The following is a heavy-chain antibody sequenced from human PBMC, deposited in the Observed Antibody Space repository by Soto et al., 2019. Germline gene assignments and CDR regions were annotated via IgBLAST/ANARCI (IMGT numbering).Heavy chain of an antibody. CDR2: ISFDGSSE. V-gene: IGHV3-30*04. Sequence: SLRLSCVVSGFTFSTYAMYWVRQAPGKGLEWAALISFDGSSEYYADSVKGRFTISRDNSKDTLYLQMNSLRAEDTAVFYCARSVRGVVNTGIDYWGQGTLVTVSS. J-gene: IGHJ4*02. CDR3: ARSVRGVVNTGIDY. D-gene: IGHD3-10*01. CDR1: GFTFSTYA.